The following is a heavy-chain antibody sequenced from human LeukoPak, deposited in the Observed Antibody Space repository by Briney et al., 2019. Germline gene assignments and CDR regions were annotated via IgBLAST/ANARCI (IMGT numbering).Heavy chain of an antibody. Sequence: GGSLRLSCATSGFPVSSYAMRWVRQAPGKGLECVSGIGASGGRTYYADSGKGRFTISRDNSKNTLYLQMNSLRTEDTAVYYCAKAEGYDILTGLDYWGQGTLVTVSS. J-gene: IGHJ4*02. CDR1: GFPVSSYA. V-gene: IGHV3-23*01. CDR3: AKAEGYDILTGLDY. CDR2: IGASGGRT. D-gene: IGHD3-9*01.